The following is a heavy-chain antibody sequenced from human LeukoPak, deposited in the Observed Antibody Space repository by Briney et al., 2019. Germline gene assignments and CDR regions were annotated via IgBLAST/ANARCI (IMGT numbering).Heavy chain of an antibody. CDR2: ISSSSYI. CDR1: GFTFSSYS. CDR3: ARGAAVSPGWFDP. Sequence: PGGSLRLSCAASGFTFSSYSMNWVRQAPGKGLEWVSSISSSSYIYYADSVKGRFTISRDNAKNSLYLQMNSLRAEDTAVYYCARGAAVSPGWFDPWGQGTLVTVSS. V-gene: IGHV3-21*01. J-gene: IGHJ5*02. D-gene: IGHD6-13*01.